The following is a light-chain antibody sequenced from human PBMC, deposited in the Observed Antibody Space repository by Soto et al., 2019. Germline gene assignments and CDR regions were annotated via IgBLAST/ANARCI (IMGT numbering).Light chain of an antibody. CDR1: QSFGSTS. CDR3: QQYGSSPSGR. V-gene: IGKV3-20*01. CDR2: GAS. J-gene: IGKJ1*01. Sequence: EFVLTQSPGTLSLSPGERATLSCRASQSFGSTSLAWYQQKPGKSPRLLIYGASGRATGIPDRFSGSGSGTDFTLTISRLEREDFAVYYCQQYGSSPSGRFGQGTKVEI.